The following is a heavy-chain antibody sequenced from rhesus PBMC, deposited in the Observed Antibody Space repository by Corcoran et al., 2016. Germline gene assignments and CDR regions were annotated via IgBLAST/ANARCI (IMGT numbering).Heavy chain of an antibody. V-gene: IGHV4S7*01. D-gene: IGHD6-25*01. CDR1: GGSISRCHW. J-gene: IGHJ2*01. CDR2: NDGGSRSA. CDR3: ASEVYSSSWKSWSFDV. Sequence: QGQLQESGPGLVKPSETLSLTCAVHGGSISRCHWWSWMRQSPGQGLEGSGYNDGGSRSASYNPTITSRVAITTATAKNQFSLKLSSGIAADTAVYYCASEVYSSSWKSWSFDVWGPGTPITSSS.